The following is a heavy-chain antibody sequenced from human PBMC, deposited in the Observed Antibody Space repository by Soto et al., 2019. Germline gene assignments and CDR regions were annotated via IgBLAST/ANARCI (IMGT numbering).Heavy chain of an antibody. CDR1: VFTFITST. CDR3: AAGAYHDTSGYYSDY. V-gene: IGHV1-58*01. CDR2: IVVGSGNT. J-gene: IGHJ4*02. D-gene: IGHD5-12*01. Sequence: SLSVSCNASVFTFITSTVHCVRQARGQPLEWLGWIVVGSGNTIYAQNFQERVPFTRDESTSTAYMELSSLRFEDTGVYYCAAGAYHDTSGYYSDYWGQGTLVTVSS.